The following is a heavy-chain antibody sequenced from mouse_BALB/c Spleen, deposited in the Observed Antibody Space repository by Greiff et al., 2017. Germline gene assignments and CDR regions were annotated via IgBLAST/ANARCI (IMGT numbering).Heavy chain of an antibody. CDR2: IWAGGST. CDR3: ARDRYAVFDY. D-gene: IGHD2-14*01. Sequence: VHRVESGPGLVAPSQSLSITCTVSGFSLTSYGVHWVRQPPGKGLEWLGVIWAGGSTNYNSALMSRLSISKDNSKSQVFLKMNSLQTDDTAMYYCARDRYAVFDYWGQGTTLTVSS. V-gene: IGHV2-9*02. CDR1: GFSLTSYG. J-gene: IGHJ2*01.